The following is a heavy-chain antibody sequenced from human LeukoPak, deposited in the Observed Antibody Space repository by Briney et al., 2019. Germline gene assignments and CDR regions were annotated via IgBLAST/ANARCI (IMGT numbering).Heavy chain of an antibody. CDR2: INHSGST. V-gene: IGHV4-34*01. Sequence: PGGSLRLSCAASGFRFNTYWMSWIRQPPGKGLEWIGEINHSGSTNYNPSLKSRVTISVDTSKNQFSLKLSSVTAADTAVYYCARHSYIVVVPAARITMWFDPWGQGTLVTVSS. CDR3: ARHSYIVVVPAARITMWFDP. J-gene: IGHJ5*02. CDR1: GFRFNTYW. D-gene: IGHD2-2*01.